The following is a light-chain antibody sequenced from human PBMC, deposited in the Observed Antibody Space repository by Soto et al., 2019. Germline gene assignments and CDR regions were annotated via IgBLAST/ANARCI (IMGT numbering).Light chain of an antibody. CDR3: AAWDDSLDGPV. Sequence: QSGLTQPPSASGTPGQRVTISCSGSSSNIGSNAVNWYHQLPGKAPKLLIYRSDQRPSGVPDRFSGSKSGASASLAISGLRSEDEGDYYCAAWDDSLDGPVFGGGTKVTVL. CDR2: RSD. V-gene: IGLV1-44*01. J-gene: IGLJ2*01. CDR1: SSNIGSNA.